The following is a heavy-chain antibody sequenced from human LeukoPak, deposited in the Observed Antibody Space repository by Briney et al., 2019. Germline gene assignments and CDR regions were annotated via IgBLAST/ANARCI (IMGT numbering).Heavy chain of an antibody. CDR3: VRSDYYARSGYYYGY. Sequence: GESLTFSWAASGVTFSSYAMSGFGQAPGKGLVWVSHIRDDGRTTNYADSIKGRFTISRDNAENTVYMHMNSLRAEDTAVYYCVRSDYYARSGYYYGYWGQGTLVTVSS. D-gene: IGHD3-22*01. V-gene: IGHV3-74*01. J-gene: IGHJ4*02. CDR1: GVTFSSYA. CDR2: IRDDGRTT.